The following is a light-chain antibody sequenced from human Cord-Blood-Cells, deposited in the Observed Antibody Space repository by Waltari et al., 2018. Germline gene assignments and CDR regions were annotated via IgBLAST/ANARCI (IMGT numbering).Light chain of an antibody. J-gene: IGLJ3*02. V-gene: IGLV2-8*01. Sequence: SALTQPPSASGSPGQPVPIPCTGTSSNVGGYNYVSWYQQHPGKAPKLMIYEVSKRPSGVPNRFSGSKSGNTASLTVSGLQAEDEADYYCSSYAGSSNVVFGGGTKLTVL. CDR3: SSYAGSSNVV. CDR2: EVS. CDR1: SSNVGGYNY.